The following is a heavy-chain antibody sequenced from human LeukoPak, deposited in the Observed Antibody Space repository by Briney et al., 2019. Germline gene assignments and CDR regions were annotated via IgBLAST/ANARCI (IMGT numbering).Heavy chain of an antibody. J-gene: IGHJ4*02. CDR1: GYTFTSYG. D-gene: IGHD4-17*01. V-gene: IGHV1-18*01. Sequence: GASVKVSCKASGYTFTSYGISWVRQAPGQGLEWVGWISAYNGNTNYAQKLQGRVTMTTDTSTSTAYMELRSLRPDDTAVYYCASAVLSGDYGVFVDYWGQGTLVTVSS. CDR2: ISAYNGNT. CDR3: ASAVLSGDYGVFVDY.